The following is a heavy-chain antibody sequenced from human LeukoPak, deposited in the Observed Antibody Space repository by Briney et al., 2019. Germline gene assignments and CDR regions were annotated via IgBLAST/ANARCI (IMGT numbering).Heavy chain of an antibody. Sequence: PGGSLRLSCAASGFTFSTYWMSWVRQAPGKGLEWVANIKQNGAEKYYVDSVKGRFTISRDNAKKSLYLQMNSLRVKDTAMYYCARIGEDDYSHYVAFDVWGQGTMVTVSS. J-gene: IGHJ3*01. D-gene: IGHD4-11*01. V-gene: IGHV3-7*01. CDR3: ARIGEDDYSHYVAFDV. CDR2: IKQNGAEK. CDR1: GFTFSTYW.